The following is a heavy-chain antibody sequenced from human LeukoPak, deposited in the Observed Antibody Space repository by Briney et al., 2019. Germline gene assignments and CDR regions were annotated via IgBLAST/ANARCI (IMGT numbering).Heavy chain of an antibody. V-gene: IGHV3-21*01. J-gene: IGHJ4*02. CDR1: GFTFSSYS. Sequence: GSLRLSCAASGFTFSSYSMNWVRQAPGKGLEWVSSISSSSSYMYYADSVKDRFTISRDNAKNSLYLQMNSLRAEDTAAYYCARDRGGFDYWGQGTLVTVSS. D-gene: IGHD3-16*01. CDR3: ARDRGGFDY. CDR2: ISSSSSYM.